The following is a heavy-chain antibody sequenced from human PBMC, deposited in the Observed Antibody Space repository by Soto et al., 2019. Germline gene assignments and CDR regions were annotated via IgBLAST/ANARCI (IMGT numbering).Heavy chain of an antibody. CDR2: INPNSGGT. Sequence: GASVKVSCKASGYTFTGYYMHWVRQAPGQGLEWMGWINPNSGGTNYAQKFQGWVTMTRDTSISTAYMELSRLRSDDTAVYYCARAGRRDAYAFEIWGQGTMVTVSS. J-gene: IGHJ3*02. CDR3: ARAGRRDAYAFEI. D-gene: IGHD2-2*01. V-gene: IGHV1-2*04. CDR1: GYTFTGYY.